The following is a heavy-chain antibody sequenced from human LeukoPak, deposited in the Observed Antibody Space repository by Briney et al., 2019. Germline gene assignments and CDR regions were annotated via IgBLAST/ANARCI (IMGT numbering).Heavy chain of an antibody. V-gene: IGHV3-30*18. D-gene: IGHD6-19*01. Sequence: GGSLRLSCAASGFTFSSYGMHWVRQAPGKGLEWVAVISYDGSNKYYADSVKGRFTISRDNSKNTLYLQMNSLRAEDTAVYYCAKEAARRDSGGWYPEIDFDYWGQGTLVTVSS. CDR1: GFTFSSYG. CDR2: ISYDGSNK. J-gene: IGHJ4*02. CDR3: AKEAARRDSGGWYPEIDFDY.